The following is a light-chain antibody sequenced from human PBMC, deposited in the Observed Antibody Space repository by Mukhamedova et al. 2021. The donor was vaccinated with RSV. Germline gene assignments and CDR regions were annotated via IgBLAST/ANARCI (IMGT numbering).Light chain of an antibody. CDR1: QSLSNNY. J-gene: IGKJ1*01. Sequence: GERATLSCRASQSLSNNYLAWYQQKPGQAPRLLIYGASSRATGIPDRFSGSGSGTDFTLTISRLEPEDFAVYYCQQYVSSRTFGQ. V-gene: IGKV3-20*01. CDR2: GAS. CDR3: QQYVSSRT.